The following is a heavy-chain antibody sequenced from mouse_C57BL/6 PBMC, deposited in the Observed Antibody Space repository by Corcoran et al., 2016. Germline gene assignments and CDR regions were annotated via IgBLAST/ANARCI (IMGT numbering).Heavy chain of an antibody. D-gene: IGHD3-3*01. CDR1: GYTFTDYY. CDR2: INPNNGGT. J-gene: IGHJ2*01. V-gene: IGHV1-26*01. CDR3: ARWEGTYYFDY. Sequence: EVQLQQSGPELVKPGASVKISCKASGYTFTDYYMNWVKQSHGKSLEWIGDINPNNGGTSYNQKFKGKATLTVDKSSSTAYMELRSLTSEDSAVYYCARWEGTYYFDYWGQGTTLTVSS.